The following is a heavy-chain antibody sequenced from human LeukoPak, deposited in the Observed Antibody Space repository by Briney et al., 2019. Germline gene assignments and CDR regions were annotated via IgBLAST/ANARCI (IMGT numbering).Heavy chain of an antibody. CDR3: ARGQVSYYYDSSGYYSTPLDY. CDR2: ISSSSSYI. CDR1: GFTFSSYS. J-gene: IGHJ4*02. Sequence: PVGSLRLSCAASGFTFSSYSMNWVRQAPGKGLEWVSSISSSSSYIYYADSVKGRFTISRDNAKNSLYLQMNSLRAEDTAVYYCARGQVSYYYDSSGYYSTPLDYWGQGTLVTVSS. V-gene: IGHV3-21*01. D-gene: IGHD3-22*01.